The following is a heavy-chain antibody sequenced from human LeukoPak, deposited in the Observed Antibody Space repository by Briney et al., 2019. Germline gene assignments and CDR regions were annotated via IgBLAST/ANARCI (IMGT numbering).Heavy chain of an antibody. Sequence: PSETLSLTCAVSGGSVNSRYWWSWVRQPPGKGLEWIGEISYTGGANYNPSLKSRVTISIDESKNQFSLKVTSVTAADTAMYYCARHVGIVGLRGFDYWGQGTLVTVSS. CDR3: ARHVGIVGLRGFDY. V-gene: IGHV4-4*02. CDR1: GGSVNSRYW. J-gene: IGHJ4*02. D-gene: IGHD3-16*01. CDR2: ISYTGGA.